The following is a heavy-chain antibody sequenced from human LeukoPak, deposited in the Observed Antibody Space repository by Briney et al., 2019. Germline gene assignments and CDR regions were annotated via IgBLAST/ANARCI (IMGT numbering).Heavy chain of an antibody. CDR2: IRGGGGTA. CDR3: ARGLTTTPNHFDP. CDR1: GFTFSTYA. V-gene: IGHV3-23*01. Sequence: AGGSLRLSCAASGFTFSTYAMMWLRQAPGKGLEWVSAIRGGGGTAFYADSVKGRFTISRDNAKNSLYLQMNSLRAEETAVYYCARGLTTTPNHFDPWGQGTLVTVSS. J-gene: IGHJ5*02. D-gene: IGHD4-17*01.